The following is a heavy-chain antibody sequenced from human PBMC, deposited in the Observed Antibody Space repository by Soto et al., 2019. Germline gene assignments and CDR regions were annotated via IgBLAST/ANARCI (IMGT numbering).Heavy chain of an antibody. CDR2: IYHSGST. Sequence: QVQLQESGPGLVKPSGTLSLTCAVSGGSISSSNWWSWVRQPPGKGLEWIGEIYHSGSTNYNPSLKIXXTXSEXESKNQFSLKLSSVTAADTAVYYCARQPVLRYFDYWGQGTLVTGSS. V-gene: IGHV4-4*02. D-gene: IGHD3-10*02. J-gene: IGHJ4*02. CDR1: GGSISSSNW. CDR3: ARQPVLRYFDY.